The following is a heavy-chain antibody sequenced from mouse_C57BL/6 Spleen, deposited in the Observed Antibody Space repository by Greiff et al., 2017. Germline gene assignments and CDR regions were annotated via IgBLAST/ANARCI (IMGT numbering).Heavy chain of an antibody. Sequence: VQLKESVAELVRPGASVKLSCTASGFNIKNTYMHWVKQRPEQGLEWIGRIDPANGNTKYAPKFQGKATITADTSSNTAYLQLSSLTSEDTAIYYGARRGDYGGNYWYFDVWGTGTTVTVSS. CDR1: GFNIKNTY. J-gene: IGHJ1*03. CDR3: ARRGDYGGNYWYFDV. V-gene: IGHV14-3*01. CDR2: IDPANGNT. D-gene: IGHD1-1*01.